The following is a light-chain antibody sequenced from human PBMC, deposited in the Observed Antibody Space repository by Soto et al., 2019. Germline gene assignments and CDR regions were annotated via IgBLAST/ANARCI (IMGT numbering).Light chain of an antibody. V-gene: IGKV2-30*02. J-gene: IGKJ1*01. CDR1: QSLVHSDGNTY. CDR2: KVS. CDR3: VQGTHWPRA. Sequence: DIVMTQSPLSLPVTLGQPASISCRSSQSLVHSDGNTYLNWLQQRPGQSPRRLIYKVSNRDSGVPDRFSGSGSGTVFTLTISRVEAEDVGVYYCVQGTHWPRAFGQGTKVEIK.